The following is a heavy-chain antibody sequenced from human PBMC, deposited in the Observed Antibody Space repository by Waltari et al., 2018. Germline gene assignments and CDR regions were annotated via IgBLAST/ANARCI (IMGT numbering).Heavy chain of an antibody. Sequence: QVQLQQWGAGLLKPSETLSLTCAVYGGSFSGYYWSWIRQPPGKGLEWIGEINHSGSTNHTPPLKSRVTISVDTSKTHFSLKLSSVTAADTAVYYCARGRGGTGTTRHYYGMDVWGQGTTVTVSS. CDR3: ARGRGGTGTTRHYYGMDV. CDR1: GGSFSGYY. CDR2: INHSGST. V-gene: IGHV4-34*01. J-gene: IGHJ6*02. D-gene: IGHD1-7*01.